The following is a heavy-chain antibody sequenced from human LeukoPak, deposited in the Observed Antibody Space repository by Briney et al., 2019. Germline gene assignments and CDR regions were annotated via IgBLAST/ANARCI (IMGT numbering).Heavy chain of an antibody. D-gene: IGHD2-15*01. V-gene: IGHV4-59*01. CDR3: ASGFIRIFDF. CDR1: GGSLSIYH. Sequence: PSETLSLTCTVSGGSLSIYHWRGLRQPPGKGLEWIGYIYYSGSTNYNPSLKSRVTISVDTSKNQFSLKLSSVTAADTAVYYCASGFIRIFDFCRQGTLVTVSS. CDR2: IYYSGST. J-gene: IGHJ4*02.